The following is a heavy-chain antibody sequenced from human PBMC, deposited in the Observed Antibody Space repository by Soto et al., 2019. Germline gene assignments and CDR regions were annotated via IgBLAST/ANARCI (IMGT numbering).Heavy chain of an antibody. D-gene: IGHD1-1*01. J-gene: IGHJ6*02. V-gene: IGHV1-69*12. CDR1: GGTFRTSA. CDR2: IMPVFRRP. Sequence: QVQLVQSGAEVKKPGSSVKVFCKASGGTFRTSAFSWVRQAPGQGLEWVGGIMPVFRRPKYAQNFQDRVTITADESTSTAYMELNSLRSDDTAVYYCARDKDRLQLGGNYYFILDVWGQGTAVTVSS. CDR3: ARDKDRLQLGGNYYFILDV.